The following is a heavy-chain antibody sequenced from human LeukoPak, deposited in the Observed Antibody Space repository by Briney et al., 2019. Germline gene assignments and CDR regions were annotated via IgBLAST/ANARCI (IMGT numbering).Heavy chain of an antibody. Sequence: ASVKVSCKASGYTFTSYAMNWVRQAPGQGLEWMGWINTNTGNPTYAQGFTGRFVFSLDTSVSTAYLQISSLKAEDTAVYYCARLNEQLVRRWDFDYWGQGTLVTVSS. CDR3: ARLNEQLVRRWDFDY. J-gene: IGHJ4*02. CDR2: INTNTGNP. V-gene: IGHV7-4-1*02. D-gene: IGHD6-13*01. CDR1: GYTFTSYA.